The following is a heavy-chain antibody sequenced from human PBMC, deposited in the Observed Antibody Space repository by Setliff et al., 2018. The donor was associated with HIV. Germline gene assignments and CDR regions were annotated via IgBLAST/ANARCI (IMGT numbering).Heavy chain of an antibody. CDR3: AGPRGDEAFDI. Sequence: VASVKVSCKASGGTSSTHAMNWVRQAPGRGLEWMGQIISVLEITDYAQKFQGRVTITADESTSTFYLELSGLRSDDTAVYYCAGPRGDEAFDIWGQGTKVTVSS. J-gene: IGHJ3*02. D-gene: IGHD3-10*01. CDR2: IISVLEIT. CDR1: GGTSSTHA. V-gene: IGHV1-69*10.